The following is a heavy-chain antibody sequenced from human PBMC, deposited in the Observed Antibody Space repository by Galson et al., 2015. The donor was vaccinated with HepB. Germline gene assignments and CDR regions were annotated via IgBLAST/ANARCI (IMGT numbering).Heavy chain of an antibody. CDR2: ISTYNGDT. D-gene: IGHD3-9*01. Sequence: SVKVSCKASSYIFTTYGINWVRQAPGQGLEWMGYISTYNGDTNYAQKVQGRLTMTRDTSTTTAYMELRSLRSDDTAVYFCAIDPHHTGYFRSWGQGTLLTVSS. V-gene: IGHV1-18*01. J-gene: IGHJ4*02. CDR3: AIDPHHTGYFRS. CDR1: SYIFTTYG.